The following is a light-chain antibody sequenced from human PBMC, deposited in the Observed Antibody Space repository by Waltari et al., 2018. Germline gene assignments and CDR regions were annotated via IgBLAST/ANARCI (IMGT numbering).Light chain of an antibody. CDR1: QTVGTF. J-gene: IGKJ2*03. CDR2: DAS. Sequence: EIVLTQSPATLSLFPGDRATLSCRASQTVGTFLAWYQQKPGQAPRLLIYDASNRATGIPARFSGSESGTDFTLTSSSLEPGDSAVYYCQQRSDRPPVSFGQGTKLEIK. V-gene: IGKV3-11*01. CDR3: QQRSDRPPVS.